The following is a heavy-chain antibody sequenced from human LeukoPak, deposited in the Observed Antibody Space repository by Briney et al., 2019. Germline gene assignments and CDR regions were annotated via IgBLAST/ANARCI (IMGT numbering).Heavy chain of an antibody. J-gene: IGHJ4*02. V-gene: IGHV3-23*01. CDR3: AKDGGPYASGNFGY. D-gene: IGHD2-8*01. Sequence: GGSLRLPCAASGLTFSYYAMNWVPQAPGKGLVRVSVISGSGDSTYCADSVKGRLTVSRDKSNNTLYLQMNSLRAEDTAVYYCAKDGGPYASGNFGYWGQGTLVTVSS. CDR2: ISGSGDST. CDR1: GLTFSYYA.